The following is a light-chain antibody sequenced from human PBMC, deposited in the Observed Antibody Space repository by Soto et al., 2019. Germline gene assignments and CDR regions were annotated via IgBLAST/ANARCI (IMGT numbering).Light chain of an antibody. CDR2: EVI. Sequence: QSVLTQPASVSGSPGQSITISCAGTSSDVGSYNYVSWYQQHPGKATKLMIYEVINRPSGVSSRFSGSKSGNTASLTISGLQAEDEAVYYCSSYTSSSSLFGTGTKRTVL. J-gene: IGLJ1*01. V-gene: IGLV2-14*01. CDR1: SSDVGSYNY. CDR3: SSYTSSSSL.